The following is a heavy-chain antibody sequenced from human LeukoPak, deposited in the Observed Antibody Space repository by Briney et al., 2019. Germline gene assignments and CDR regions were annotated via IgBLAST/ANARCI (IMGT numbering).Heavy chain of an antibody. CDR2: INAGNGNT. Sequence: AASVTVSCKASGYTFTSYAMHWVRQAPGQRLEWMGWINAGNGNTKYSQKFQGRVTITRDTSASTAYMELSSPRSEDTAVYYCARRDNWNFKWFDPWGQGTLVTVSS. CDR3: ARRDNWNFKWFDP. J-gene: IGHJ5*02. V-gene: IGHV1-3*01. D-gene: IGHD1-7*01. CDR1: GYTFTSYA.